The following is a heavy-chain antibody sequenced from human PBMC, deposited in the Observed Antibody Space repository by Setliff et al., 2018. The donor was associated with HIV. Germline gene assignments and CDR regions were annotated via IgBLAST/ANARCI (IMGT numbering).Heavy chain of an antibody. CDR1: GVSIENNF. V-gene: IGHV4-59*01. J-gene: IGHJ4*02. D-gene: IGHD3-16*01. CDR3: ARGAYIKMNYCFDY. Sequence: PSETLSLTCTVSGVSIENNFWSWFRQPTGKGLEWIGYIPYTGSTNYDPSLKSRLTIVADTSKSQFSLKLTSVTAADTALYYCARGAYIKMNYCFDYWGRGTLVTVSS. CDR2: IPYTGST.